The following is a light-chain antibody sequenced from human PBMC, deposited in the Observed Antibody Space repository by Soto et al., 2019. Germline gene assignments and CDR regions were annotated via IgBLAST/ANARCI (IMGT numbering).Light chain of an antibody. CDR1: SSDVGGYNY. J-gene: IGLJ2*01. CDR3: CSYTSTSIPV. CDR2: DVS. Sequence: QSALTQPASVSGSPGQSITISCTGASSDVGGYNYVSWYQQHPGKAPKLMIYDVSNRPSGVSNRFSGSKSGNTASLTISGLQAEDEADYYCCSYTSTSIPVFGGGTKLTVL. V-gene: IGLV2-14*01.